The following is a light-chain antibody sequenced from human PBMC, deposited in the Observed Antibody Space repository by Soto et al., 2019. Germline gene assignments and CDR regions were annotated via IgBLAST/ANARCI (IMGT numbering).Light chain of an antibody. CDR3: QKYSGAPPT. J-gene: IGKJ1*01. CDR2: AAS. Sequence: DIQMTQSPSSLSTSVGDRVTITCRASQAISIYLAWYQQKPGKVPKLLIYAASTLQSGVPSRFSGSGSGTDFTLTISSQQPEDVATYFCQKYSGAPPTFGQGTKVEIK. V-gene: IGKV1-27*01. CDR1: QAISIY.